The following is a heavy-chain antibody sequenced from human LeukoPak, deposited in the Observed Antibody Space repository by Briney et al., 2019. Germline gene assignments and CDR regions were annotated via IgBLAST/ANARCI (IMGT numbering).Heavy chain of an antibody. Sequence: PGGSLRLSCAASGFTFSSYGMHWVRKAPGKGLEGVAVIWYDGSNKYYADSVKGRFTTSRDNSKNTLYLQMNSLRAEDTAVYYCARELSTTVTTYWFDPWGQGTLVTVSS. V-gene: IGHV3-33*01. CDR3: ARELSTTVTTYWFDP. D-gene: IGHD4-17*01. CDR2: IWYDGSNK. J-gene: IGHJ5*02. CDR1: GFTFSSYG.